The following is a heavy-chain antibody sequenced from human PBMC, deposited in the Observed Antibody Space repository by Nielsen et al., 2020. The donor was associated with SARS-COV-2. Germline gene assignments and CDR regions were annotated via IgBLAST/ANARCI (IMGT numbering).Heavy chain of an antibody. J-gene: IGHJ4*02. D-gene: IGHD2-2*01. Sequence: SLKISCAASGLTVSGNYMTWVRQAPGKGLEWVSGISWNSGSIGYADSVKGRFTISRDNAKNSLYLQMNSLRAEDTALYYCVSAGPAGYWGQGTLVTVSS. CDR3: VSAGPAGY. CDR1: GLTVSGNY. V-gene: IGHV3-9*01. CDR2: ISWNSGSI.